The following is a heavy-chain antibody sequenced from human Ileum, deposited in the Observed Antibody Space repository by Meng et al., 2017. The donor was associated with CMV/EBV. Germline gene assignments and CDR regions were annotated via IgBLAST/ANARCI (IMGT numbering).Heavy chain of an antibody. V-gene: IGHV3-74*01. CDR3: ARENEGPDY. CDR2: IFPDGSIT. CDR1: RFTFSNYW. Sequence: GGSLRLSCAASRFTFSNYWMHWVRQAPGQGLAWVSHIFPDGSITNYADSVKGRFTISRDNAKNTLYLQMNSLRVEDTAVYYCARENEGPDYWGQGTLVTVSS. J-gene: IGHJ4*02.